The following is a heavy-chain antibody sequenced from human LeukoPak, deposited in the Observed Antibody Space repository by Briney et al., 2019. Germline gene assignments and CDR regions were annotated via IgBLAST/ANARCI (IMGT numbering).Heavy chain of an antibody. CDR3: AELGITMIGGV. V-gene: IGHV3-23*01. CDR2: ISGSGGST. Sequence: TGGSLRLSCAASGFTFSSCAMSWVRQAPGKGLEWVSAISGSGGSTYYADSVRGRFTISRDNSKNTLYLQMNSLRAEDTAVYYCAELGITMIGGVWGKGTTVTISS. D-gene: IGHD3-10*02. CDR1: GFTFSSCA. J-gene: IGHJ6*04.